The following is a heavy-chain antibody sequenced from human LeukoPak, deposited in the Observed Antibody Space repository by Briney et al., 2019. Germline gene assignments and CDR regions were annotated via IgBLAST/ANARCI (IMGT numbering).Heavy chain of an antibody. CDR2: ISGSGGST. J-gene: IGHJ4*02. D-gene: IGHD5-18*01. CDR1: GFTFSSYA. CDR3: AKDRYSYAFEYSDS. Sequence: PGGSLRLSCAASGFTFSSYAMTWVRQAPGKGLEWVSGISGSGGSTYDSDSVKGRFTISRDNSKNTLSLQVSSLRTEDTAVYYCAKDRYSYAFEYSDSWGQGTLVTVSS. V-gene: IGHV3-23*01.